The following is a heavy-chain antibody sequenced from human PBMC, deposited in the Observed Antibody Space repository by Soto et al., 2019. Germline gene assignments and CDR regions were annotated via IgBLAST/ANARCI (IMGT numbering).Heavy chain of an antibody. D-gene: IGHD2-2*01. Sequence: SETLSLTCTVSGGSISSYYWSWIRQPPGKGLEWIGYIYYSGSTNYNPSLKSRVTISVDTSKNQFSLKLSSVTAADTAVYYCARDLANRNQYYFDYWGQGTLVTVSS. CDR3: ARDLANRNQYYFDY. V-gene: IGHV4-59*01. CDR2: IYYSGST. CDR1: GGSISSYY. J-gene: IGHJ4*02.